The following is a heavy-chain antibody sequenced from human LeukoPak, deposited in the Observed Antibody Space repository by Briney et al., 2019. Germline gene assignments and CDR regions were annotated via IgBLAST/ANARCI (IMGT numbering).Heavy chain of an antibody. CDR3: AGGVGSAKESN. D-gene: IGHD3-10*01. V-gene: IGHV4-59*01. J-gene: IGHJ4*02. CDR1: GGSISSYY. Sequence: SETLSLTCTVSGGSISSYYWSWIRQPPGKGLEWIGYISYSGSTNYKPSLKSRVTISVDTSKNQLSLKLSSVTAADTAVYYCAGGVGSAKESNRGQGTLVTVSS. CDR2: ISYSGST.